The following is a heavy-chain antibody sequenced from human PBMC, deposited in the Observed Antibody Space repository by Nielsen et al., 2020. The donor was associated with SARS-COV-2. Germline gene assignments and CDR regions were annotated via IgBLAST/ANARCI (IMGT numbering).Heavy chain of an antibody. V-gene: IGHV3-9*01. D-gene: IGHD3-10*01. Sequence: SLKISCAASGFTFDDYAMHWVRQAPGKGLEWVSGISWNSGSIGYADSVKGRFTISRDNAKNSLYLQMNSLRAEDTALYYCAKSSWAYYGSGSYHDYWGQGTLVTVSS. CDR3: AKSSWAYYGSGSYHDY. CDR1: GFTFDDYA. J-gene: IGHJ4*02. CDR2: ISWNSGSI.